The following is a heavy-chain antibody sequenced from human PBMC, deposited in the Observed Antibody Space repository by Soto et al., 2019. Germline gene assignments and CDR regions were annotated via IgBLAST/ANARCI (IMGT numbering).Heavy chain of an antibody. CDR1: GGSISSGGYY. CDR2: IYYSGST. D-gene: IGHD6-6*01. CDR3: ARDSYSSSSGYFDY. J-gene: IGHJ4*02. V-gene: IGHV4-31*03. Sequence: PSETLSLTCTVSGGSISSGGYYWNWIRQHPGKGLEWIGYIYYSGSTYYNPSLKSRVTISVDTSKNQFSLKLSSVTAADTAVYYCARDSYSSSSGYFDYWGQGTLVTVSS.